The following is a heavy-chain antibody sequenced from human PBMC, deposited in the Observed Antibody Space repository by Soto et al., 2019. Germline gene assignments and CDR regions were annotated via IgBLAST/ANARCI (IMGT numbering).Heavy chain of an antibody. CDR1: GGSISSGGYY. J-gene: IGHJ5*02. V-gene: IGHV4-31*03. CDR2: IYYSGST. Sequence: PSETLSLTCTVSGGSISSGGYYWSWIRQHPGKGLEWIGYIYYSGSTYYNPSLKSRVTISVDTSKNQFSLKLSSVTAADTAVYYCASTPNSSGYQNWFDPWGQGTLVTVPQ. CDR3: ASTPNSSGYQNWFDP. D-gene: IGHD3-22*01.